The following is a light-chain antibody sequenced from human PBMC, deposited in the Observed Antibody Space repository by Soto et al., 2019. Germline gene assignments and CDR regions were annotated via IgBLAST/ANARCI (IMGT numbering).Light chain of an antibody. J-gene: IGKJ1*01. CDR2: KAS. Sequence: DIQMTQSPSTLSASVGDRVTITCRASPSISSWLAWYQQKPGKAPKLLIYKASSLESGVPSRFSGSGSGTEFTLTISSLQPDDFATYYCRQYNSYSRTFGRGTKVEIK. V-gene: IGKV1-5*03. CDR1: PSISSW. CDR3: RQYNSYSRT.